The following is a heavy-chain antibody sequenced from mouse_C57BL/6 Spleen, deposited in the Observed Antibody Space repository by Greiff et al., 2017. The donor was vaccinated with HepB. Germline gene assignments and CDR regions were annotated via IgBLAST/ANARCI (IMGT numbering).Heavy chain of an antibody. J-gene: IGHJ2*01. Sequence: QVQLQQPGAELVKPGASVKLSCKASGYTFTSYWMHWVKQRPGQGLEWIGMIHPNSGSTNYYEKFKSKATLTVDKSSSTAYMQLSSLTSEDSAVYYCARGGSYFDYWGQGTTLTVSS. CDR1: GYTFTSYW. V-gene: IGHV1-64*01. CDR3: ARGGSYFDY. CDR2: IHPNSGST.